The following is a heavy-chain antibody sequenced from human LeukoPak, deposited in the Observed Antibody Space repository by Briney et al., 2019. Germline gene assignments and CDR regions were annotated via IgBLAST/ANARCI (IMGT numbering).Heavy chain of an antibody. D-gene: IGHD1-26*01. J-gene: IGHJ4*02. CDR2: IYYSGST. Sequence: SETLSLTCTVSGGPISSGDYYWSWIRQPPGKGLEWIGYIYYSGSTYYNPSLKSRVTISVDTSKNQFSLKLSSVTAADTAVYYCARVPSTTHFDYWGQGTLVTVSS. CDR3: ARVPSTTHFDY. V-gene: IGHV4-30-4*01. CDR1: GGPISSGDYY.